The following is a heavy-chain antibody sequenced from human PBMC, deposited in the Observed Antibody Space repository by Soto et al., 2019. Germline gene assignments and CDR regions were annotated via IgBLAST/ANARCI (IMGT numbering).Heavy chain of an antibody. J-gene: IGHJ6*02. Sequence: HPVGSLRLSCAASGFTFSSYAMSWVRQAPGKGLEWVSAISGSGGSTYYADSVKGRFTISRDNSKNTLYLQMNSLRAEDTAVYYCAKDLSGYPHISPSYYYYGMDVWGQGTTVTVSS. CDR1: GFTFSSYA. D-gene: IGHD3-3*01. CDR2: ISGSGGST. CDR3: AKDLSGYPHISPSYYYYGMDV. V-gene: IGHV3-23*01.